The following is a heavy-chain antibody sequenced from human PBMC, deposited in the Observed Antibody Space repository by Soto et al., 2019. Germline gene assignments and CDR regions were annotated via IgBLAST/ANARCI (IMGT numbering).Heavy chain of an antibody. CDR3: ARVYAGINDYGDYVVDERGPFDI. Sequence: SETLSLTCTVSGGSISSGGYYWSWIRQHPGKGLEWIGYIYYSGSTYYNPSLKSRVTISVDTSKNQFSLKLSSVTAADTAVYYCARVYAGINDYGDYVVDERGPFDIWGQGTMVTVSS. J-gene: IGHJ3*02. CDR2: IYYSGST. CDR1: GGSISSGGYY. D-gene: IGHD4-17*01. V-gene: IGHV4-31*03.